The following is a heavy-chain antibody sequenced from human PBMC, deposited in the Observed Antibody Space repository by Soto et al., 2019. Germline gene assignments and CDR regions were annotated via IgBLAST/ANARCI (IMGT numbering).Heavy chain of an antibody. Sequence: SETLSLTCTVSGGSISSYYWSWIRQPPGKGLEFIVYIYYSGITNYNPSLKSRVTLSVDTSKSQFSLRLSSVTAADTAVYYCARILGFCSSSSCYPRFDPWGQGSLVTVSS. D-gene: IGHD2-2*01. CDR1: GGSISSYY. V-gene: IGHV4-59*01. CDR2: IYYSGIT. CDR3: ARILGFCSSSSCYPRFDP. J-gene: IGHJ5*02.